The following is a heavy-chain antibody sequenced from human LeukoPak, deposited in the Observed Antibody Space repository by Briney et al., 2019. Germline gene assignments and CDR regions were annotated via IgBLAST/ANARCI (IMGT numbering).Heavy chain of an antibody. Sequence: GGSLRLSCAASGFIFSGSAIHWVRQTSGQGLEWVGRIRTKANSYATDYAASVKGRFTISRDDSDNTAHLQMDSLKTEDTAVYYCARSPTDYYYYYVDVWGKGTTVTVSS. CDR2: IRTKANSYAT. J-gene: IGHJ6*03. D-gene: IGHD1-26*01. CDR3: ARSPTDYYYYYVDV. CDR1: GFIFSGSA. V-gene: IGHV3-73*01.